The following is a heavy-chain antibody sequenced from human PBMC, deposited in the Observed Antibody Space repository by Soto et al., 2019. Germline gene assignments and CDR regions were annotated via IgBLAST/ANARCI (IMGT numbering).Heavy chain of an antibody. CDR1: GGSISSSNW. D-gene: IGHD3-22*01. J-gene: IGHJ4*02. CDR3: ASNEGYDSSGYYRTPGN. V-gene: IGHV4-4*02. CDR2: IYHSGST. Sequence: PSETLSLTCAVSGGSISSSNWWSWVRQPPGKGLEWIGEIYHSGSTNYNPSLKSRVTISVDKSKNQFSLKLSSVTAADTAVYYCASNEGYDSSGYYRTPGNWGQGTLVTVSS.